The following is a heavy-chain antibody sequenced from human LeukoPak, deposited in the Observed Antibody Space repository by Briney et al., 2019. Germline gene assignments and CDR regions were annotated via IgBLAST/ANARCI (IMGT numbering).Heavy chain of an antibody. V-gene: IGHV4-39*01. CDR2: IYYSGST. D-gene: IGHD4-23*01. J-gene: IGHJ4*02. CDR3: GVSHDNGRNSSGV. Sequence: SETLSLTCTVSGGSISSSSYYWGWIRQPPGKGLEWIGSIYYSGSTYYNPSLKSRVTISVDTSKNQFSLKLRSVTATDTAVYYCGVSHDNGRNSSGVWGQGALVTVSS. CDR1: GGSISSSSYY.